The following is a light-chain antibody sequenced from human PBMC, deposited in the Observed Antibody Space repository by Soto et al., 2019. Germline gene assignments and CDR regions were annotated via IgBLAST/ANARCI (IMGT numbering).Light chain of an antibody. Sequence: QSVLTQSPSVSAAPGQKVTISCSGTDSNIGNHYVTWYQQVPGTAPKVLIYDDNKRPSGIPGRFSGSKSGTSATLAITGLQTGDEADYYCGTWDSRLTAVIFGGGTQLTVL. CDR1: DSNIGNHY. CDR2: DDN. CDR3: GTWDSRLTAVI. V-gene: IGLV1-51*01. J-gene: IGLJ2*01.